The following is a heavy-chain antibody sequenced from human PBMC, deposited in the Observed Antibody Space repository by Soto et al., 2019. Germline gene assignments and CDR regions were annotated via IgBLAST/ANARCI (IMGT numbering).Heavy chain of an antibody. V-gene: IGHV3-30*03. CDR3: AGGQYYFDY. CDR1: GFPFSSYG. D-gene: IGHD2-15*01. Sequence: QVQLVESGGGVVQPGRSLRLSCAASGFPFSSYGMHWVRQAPGKGLDWVALISYDGSKKYYADSVKGRFTISRDNSKQTVDPQMSSLGAEDTAVYYCAGGQYYFDYCGQGTLVSVSS. J-gene: IGHJ4*02. CDR2: ISYDGSKK.